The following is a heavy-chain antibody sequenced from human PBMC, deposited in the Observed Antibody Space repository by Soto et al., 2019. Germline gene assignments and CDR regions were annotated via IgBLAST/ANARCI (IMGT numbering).Heavy chain of an antibody. CDR3: ARLNRELVPIYYYYYGMDV. CDR1: GGTFSSYA. CDR2: IIPIFGTA. J-gene: IGHJ6*02. Sequence: SVKVSCKASGGTFSSYAISWVRQAPGQGLEWMGGIIPIFGTANYAQKFQGRVTITADESTSTAYMELSSLRSEDTAVYYCARLNRELVPIYYYYYGMDVWGQGTTVTVSS. D-gene: IGHD6-6*01. V-gene: IGHV1-69*13.